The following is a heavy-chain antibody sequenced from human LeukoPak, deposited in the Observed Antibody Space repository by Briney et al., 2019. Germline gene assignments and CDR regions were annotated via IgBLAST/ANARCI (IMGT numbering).Heavy chain of an antibody. CDR3: ARVTAVADDGMDV. CDR1: GFTFSSYW. V-gene: IGHV4-4*02. CDR2: IYHSGST. Sequence: GSLRLSCAASGFTFSSYWMSWVRQAPGKGLEWIGEIYHSGSTNYNPSLKSRVTISVDKSKNQFSLKLSSVTAADTAVYYCARVTAVADDGMDVWGQGTTVTVSS. J-gene: IGHJ6*02. D-gene: IGHD6-19*01.